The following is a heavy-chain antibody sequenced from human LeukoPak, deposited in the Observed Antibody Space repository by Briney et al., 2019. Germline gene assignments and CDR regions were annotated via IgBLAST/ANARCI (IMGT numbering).Heavy chain of an antibody. CDR1: GDSISSYY. V-gene: IGHV4-59*12. CDR3: ARDGYNWLFDY. Sequence: PSETLSLTCTVSGDSISSYYRSWIRQPPGKGLEWIGYIYYSGNTNYNPSLKSRVTISVDTSKNQFSLKLSSVTAADTAVYYCARDGYNWLFDYWGQGTLVTVSS. CDR2: IYYSGNT. J-gene: IGHJ4*02. D-gene: IGHD5-24*01.